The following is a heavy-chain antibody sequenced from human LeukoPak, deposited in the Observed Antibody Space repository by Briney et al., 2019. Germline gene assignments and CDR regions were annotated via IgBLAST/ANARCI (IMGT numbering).Heavy chain of an antibody. D-gene: IGHD2-15*01. J-gene: IGHJ4*02. CDR2: INHSGST. Sequence: PSETLSLTCAVYGGSFSGYYWSWIRQPPGKGLEWIGEINHSGSTNYNPSLESRVTISVDTSKNQFSLKLSSVTAADTAVYYCARAPTLYCSGGSCYFDYWGQGTLVTVSS. CDR3: ARAPTLYCSGGSCYFDY. CDR1: GGSFSGYY. V-gene: IGHV4-34*01.